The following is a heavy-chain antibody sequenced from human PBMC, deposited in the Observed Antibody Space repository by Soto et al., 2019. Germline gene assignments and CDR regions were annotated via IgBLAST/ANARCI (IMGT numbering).Heavy chain of an antibody. CDR1: GGSISSYY. J-gene: IGHJ6*02. CDR2: IYYTGTT. V-gene: IGHV4-59*01. CDR3: ARERPSFGVDV. Sequence: QVQLQESGPGLVKPSETLSLTCTVSGGSISSYYWSWIRQPPGKGLEWIGYIYYTGTTNYNPSLSRXXPXAXXTSKKQVSLKVASVTAADTALYFCARERPSFGVDVWGQGTTVTVSS.